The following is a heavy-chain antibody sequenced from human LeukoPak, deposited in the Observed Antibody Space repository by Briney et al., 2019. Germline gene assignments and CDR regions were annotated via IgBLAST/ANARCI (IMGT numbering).Heavy chain of an antibody. CDR1: GFTFGSYA. J-gene: IGHJ3*02. Sequence: GGSLRLSCAASGFTFGSYAMSWVRQAPGKGLEWVSAISGSGGSTYYADSVKGRFTISRDNSKNTLYLQMNSLRAEDSAIYYCAKDNRYSSSWFYAFDIWGQGKMVPVSS. D-gene: IGHD6-13*01. V-gene: IGHV3-23*01. CDR3: AKDNRYSSSWFYAFDI. CDR2: ISGSGGST.